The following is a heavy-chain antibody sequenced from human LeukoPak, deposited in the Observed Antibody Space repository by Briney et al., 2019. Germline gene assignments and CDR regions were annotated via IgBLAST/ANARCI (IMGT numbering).Heavy chain of an antibody. V-gene: IGHV3-30*04. J-gene: IGHJ5*02. Sequence: GRSLGLSCAASGFTFSSYAMHWVRQAPGKGLEWVTVISYDGSNKYYADSVKGRFTISRDNSKNTLYLQMNSLRAEDTAVYYCAREVEDVRWLRLYNWFDPWGQGTLVTVSS. CDR1: GFTFSSYA. CDR3: AREVEDVRWLRLYNWFDP. D-gene: IGHD5-12*01. CDR2: ISYDGSNK.